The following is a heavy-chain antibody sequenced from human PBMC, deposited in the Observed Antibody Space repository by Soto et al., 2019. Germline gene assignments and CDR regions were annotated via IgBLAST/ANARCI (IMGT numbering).Heavy chain of an antibody. D-gene: IGHD6-13*01. CDR2: INPNSGGT. CDR3: AREHSSSWRFDY. CDR1: GYTFTGYY. V-gene: IGHV1-2*02. Sequence: ASVKVSCKASGYTFTGYYMHWVRQAPGQGLEWMGWINPNSGGTNYAQKFQGRVTMTRNTSISTAYMELSSPRSEDTAVYYCAREHSSSWRFDYWGQGTLVTVSS. J-gene: IGHJ4*02.